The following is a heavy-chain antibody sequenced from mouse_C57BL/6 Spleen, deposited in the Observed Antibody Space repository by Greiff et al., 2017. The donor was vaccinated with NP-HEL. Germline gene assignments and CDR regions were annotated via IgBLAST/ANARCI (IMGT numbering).Heavy chain of an antibody. V-gene: IGHV1-82*01. J-gene: IGHJ4*01. D-gene: IGHD2-2*01. Sequence: VKLQQSGPELVKPGASVKISCKASGYAFSSSWMNWVKQRPGKGLEWIGRIYPGDGDTNYNGKFKGKATLTADKSSSTAYMQLSSLTSEDSAVYFCARLGYYGYDGAMDYWGQGTSVTVSS. CDR3: ARLGYYGYDGAMDY. CDR2: IYPGDGDT. CDR1: GYAFSSSW.